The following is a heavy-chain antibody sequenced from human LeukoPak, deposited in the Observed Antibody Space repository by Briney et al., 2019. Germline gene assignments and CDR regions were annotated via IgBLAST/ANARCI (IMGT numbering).Heavy chain of an antibody. Sequence: GGSLRLSCAASGFTFSSYWMTWVRQAPGKGLEWVANIKQDGSEKYYVDSAKGRFTISRDNTKNSMYLQMNSLRAEDTAVYYCARGTYSSSWFGWGQGTLVTVSS. CDR3: ARGTYSSSWFG. V-gene: IGHV3-7*01. J-gene: IGHJ4*02. CDR2: IKQDGSEK. CDR1: GFTFSSYW. D-gene: IGHD6-13*01.